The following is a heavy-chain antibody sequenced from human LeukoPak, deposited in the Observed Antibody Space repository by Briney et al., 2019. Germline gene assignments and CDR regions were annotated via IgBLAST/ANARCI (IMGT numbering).Heavy chain of an antibody. CDR2: IQSDGISI. D-gene: IGHD3-3*01. J-gene: IGHJ4*02. Sequence: PGGSLRLSCAASGFDFRTTWMHWARQARGKGLVWVSCIQSDGISITYADFVKGRFTISRDNAKNTLFLQISSLRAEDTAVYYCVRDHYHTPDYWGQGTLVTVSS. V-gene: IGHV3-74*01. CDR3: VRDHYHTPDY. CDR1: GFDFRTTW.